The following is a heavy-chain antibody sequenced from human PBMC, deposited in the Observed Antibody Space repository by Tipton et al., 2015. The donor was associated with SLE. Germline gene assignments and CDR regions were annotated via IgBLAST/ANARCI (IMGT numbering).Heavy chain of an antibody. Sequence: QSGAEVKKPGASVKVSCKASGYTFTTYSISWVRQAPGQGLEWMGWISAYNGNTDYAQKLQGRVTMTTDTSTSTAYMELRSLRSDDTAVYYCALSSVAATQAYWGQGTLVTVSS. J-gene: IGHJ4*02. V-gene: IGHV1-18*01. CDR1: GYTFTTYS. CDR2: ISAYNGNT. CDR3: ALSSVAATQAY. D-gene: IGHD6-13*01.